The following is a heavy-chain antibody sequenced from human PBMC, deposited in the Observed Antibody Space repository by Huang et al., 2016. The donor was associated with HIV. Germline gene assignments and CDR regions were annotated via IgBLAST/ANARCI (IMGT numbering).Heavy chain of an antibody. D-gene: IGHD5-18*01. V-gene: IGHV5-51*01. CDR1: GYGFSSYW. Sequence: EVLLVQSGAELKEPGEPLKISCKASGYGFSSYWIGWVRQKPGKGLEGMGIIYPRDSETKYSPSFDGQVTISADKSTRTAYLQWESLKAPDTAIYFCARQVDGFRSHFDFWGQGTLVSVSS. CDR3: ARQVDGFRSHFDF. CDR2: IYPRDSET. J-gene: IGHJ4*02.